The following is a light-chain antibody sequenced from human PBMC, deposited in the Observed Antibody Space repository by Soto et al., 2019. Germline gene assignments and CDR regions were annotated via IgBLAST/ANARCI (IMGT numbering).Light chain of an antibody. CDR3: NSYTSTSTLVV. J-gene: IGLJ2*01. CDR2: DVS. V-gene: IGLV2-14*01. CDR1: SSDVGGYNY. Sequence: QSALTQPASVSGSPGQSITISCTGSSSDVGGYNYVSWYQQHPGKAPKLMIYDVSNRPSGVSNRFSGSKSGNTASLTISGLQAEDEADYYCNSYTSTSTLVVFVGGTQLTVL.